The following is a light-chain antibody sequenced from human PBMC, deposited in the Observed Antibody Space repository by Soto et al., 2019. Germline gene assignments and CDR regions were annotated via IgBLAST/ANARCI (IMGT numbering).Light chain of an antibody. Sequence: EIVLTQSPATLSLSPGERATLSCRASQRVSSYLAWYQQKPGQAPRLLIYDASNRATGIPARFSGSGSGTDFTLTISSQEPEEFAVYYCQQRSNWPPTFGQGTKMEIK. CDR3: QQRSNWPPT. CDR2: DAS. CDR1: QRVSSY. V-gene: IGKV3-11*01. J-gene: IGKJ2*01.